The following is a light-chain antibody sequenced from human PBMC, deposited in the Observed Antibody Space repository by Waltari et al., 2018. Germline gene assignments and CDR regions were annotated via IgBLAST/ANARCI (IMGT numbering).Light chain of an antibody. J-gene: IGLJ2*01. Sequence: QSALTQPASVSGSPGQSITISCTATTSDVGGYNSVSWYQDHPGQAPKVIILDVRNRPSGVSDRFSGSKSGNTAALTISGLQAEDEAEYYCSSQSSNDVVLFGGGTKLTDL. CDR2: DVR. CDR1: TSDVGGYNS. CDR3: SSQSSNDVVL. V-gene: IGLV2-14*03.